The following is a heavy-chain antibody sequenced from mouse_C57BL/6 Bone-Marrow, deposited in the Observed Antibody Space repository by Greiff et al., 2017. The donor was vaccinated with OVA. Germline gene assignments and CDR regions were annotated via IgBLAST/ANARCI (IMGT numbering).Heavy chain of an antibody. CDR1: GHTFTSYW. V-gene: IGHV1-61*01. Sequence: VQLQQPGAELVRPGSSVKLSCKASGHTFTSYWMDWVKQRPGQGLEWIGNIYPSDSETHYNQKFKDKATLTVDKSSSTAYMQLSSLTSEDSAVYYCARHGSTWFAYWGQGTLVTVSA. J-gene: IGHJ3*01. D-gene: IGHD1-1*01. CDR2: IYPSDSET. CDR3: ARHGSTWFAY.